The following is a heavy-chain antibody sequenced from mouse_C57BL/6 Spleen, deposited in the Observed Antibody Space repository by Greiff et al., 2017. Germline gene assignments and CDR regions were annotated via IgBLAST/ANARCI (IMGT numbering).Heavy chain of an antibody. CDR2: IYPGDGDT. V-gene: IGHV1-80*01. Sequence: QVQLQQSGAELVKPGASVKISCKASGYAFSSYWMNWVKQRPGKGLEWIGQIYPGDGDTNYNGKFKGKATLTADKSSSTAYMQLSSLTSEDSAVYFCARCYYGSSSYYYAMDYWGQGTSVTVSS. CDR3: ARCYYGSSSYYYAMDY. D-gene: IGHD1-1*01. CDR1: GYAFSSYW. J-gene: IGHJ4*01.